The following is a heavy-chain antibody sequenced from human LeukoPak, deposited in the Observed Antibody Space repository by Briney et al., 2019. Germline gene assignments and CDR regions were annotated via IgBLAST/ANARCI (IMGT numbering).Heavy chain of an antibody. Sequence: GGSLRLSCAASGFTFSSYSMNWVRQAPGKGLEWVSYISSSSSTIYYADSVKGRLTISRDNAKNSVYLQVNSLRVEGTAVYYCARIGYRSSSLDYWGQGTPVTVSS. CDR3: ARIGYRSSSLDY. D-gene: IGHD6-13*01. V-gene: IGHV3-48*04. CDR2: ISSSSSTI. J-gene: IGHJ4*02. CDR1: GFTFSSYS.